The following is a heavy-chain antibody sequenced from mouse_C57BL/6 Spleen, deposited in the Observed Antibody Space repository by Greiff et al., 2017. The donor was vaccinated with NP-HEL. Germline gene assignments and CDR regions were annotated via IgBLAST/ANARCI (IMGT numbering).Heavy chain of an antibody. Sequence: VQLQQPGAELVRPGSSVKLSCKASGYTFTSYWMAWVKQRPGQGLEWIGNIYPSDSETHYNQKFKDKATLTVDKSSSNAYMQLSSLTSEDSAVYCCARSGMGYDRYFDVWGTATTVTASS. D-gene: IGHD2-2*01. CDR3: ARSGMGYDRYFDV. CDR1: GYTFTSYW. J-gene: IGHJ1*03. CDR2: IYPSDSET. V-gene: IGHV1-61*01.